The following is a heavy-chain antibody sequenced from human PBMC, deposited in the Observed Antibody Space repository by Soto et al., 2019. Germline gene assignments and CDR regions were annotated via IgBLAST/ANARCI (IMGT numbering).Heavy chain of an antibody. CDR2: ISYDGKNE. CDR1: GFTFGAYT. Sequence: QVQLVESGGGVVQPGRSLRLSCAASGFTFGAYTMHWVRQPPGKGLEWVAVISYDGKNEHYTDPVKGRFTVSRDNSKSTQYLQRNSLKSEDTDVYYCARDGYSGRSDGFDVWGQGTMGTVSS. V-gene: IGHV3-30*04. J-gene: IGHJ3*01. D-gene: IGHD1-26*01. CDR3: ARDGYSGRSDGFDV.